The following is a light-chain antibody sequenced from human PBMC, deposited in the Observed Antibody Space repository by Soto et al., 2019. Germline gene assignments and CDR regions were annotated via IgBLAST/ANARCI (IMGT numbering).Light chain of an antibody. CDR2: DNT. CDR3: QSFDSSFIGLV. V-gene: IGLV1-40*01. Sequence: QSVLTQPPSVTGAPGQRVTISCTGSNSNIGADYGVHWYQQFPETAPKLLIYDNTNRPSGVPGRFSGSKSGTSASLAITGLQAEDEADYYCQSFDSSFIGLVFGGGTKVTVL. J-gene: IGLJ2*01. CDR1: NSNIGADYG.